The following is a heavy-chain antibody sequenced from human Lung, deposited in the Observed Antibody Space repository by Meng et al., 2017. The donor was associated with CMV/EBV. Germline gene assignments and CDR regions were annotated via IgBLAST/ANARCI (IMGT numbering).Heavy chain of an antibody. CDR1: GYTFTSYD. CDR3: ARGRAGYYYYGMDV. V-gene: IGHV1-8*03. J-gene: IGHJ6*02. D-gene: IGHD6-19*01. Sequence: SVKVSCXASGYTFTSYDINWVRQATGQGLEWMGWMNPNSGNTGYAQKFQGRVTITRNTSISTAYMELSSLRSEDAAVYYCARGRAGYYYYGMDVWGQGTTVTVSS. CDR2: MNPNSGNT.